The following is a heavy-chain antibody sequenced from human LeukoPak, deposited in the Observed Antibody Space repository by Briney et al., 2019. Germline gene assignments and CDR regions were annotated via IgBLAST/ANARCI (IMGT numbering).Heavy chain of an antibody. Sequence: PGGSLRLSCTDSGFKFDDYDMRWVRQVPGKGLEWVSGITWNGDKTGYADSVSGRFAISRDNTKKSLYLQMSSLRAEDTALYYCARDPFCSSSTGCYFEDWFDPWGPGTLVTVSS. D-gene: IGHD2-2*01. CDR3: ARDPFCSSSTGCYFEDWFDP. CDR2: ITWNGDKT. J-gene: IGHJ5*02. CDR1: GFKFDDYD. V-gene: IGHV3-20*04.